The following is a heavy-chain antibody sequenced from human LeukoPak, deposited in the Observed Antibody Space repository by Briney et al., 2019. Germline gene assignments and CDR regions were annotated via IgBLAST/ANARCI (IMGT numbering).Heavy chain of an antibody. CDR1: GGSISSYY. Sequence: SETLSLTCTVSGGSISSYYWSWIRQPPGKGLEWIGYIYYSGSTNYNPSLKSRVTISVDTSKNQFSLKLSSVTAADTAVYYCARAPSIVVVPAAIGTDAFDIWGQGTMVTVSS. J-gene: IGHJ3*02. D-gene: IGHD2-2*02. V-gene: IGHV4-59*01. CDR2: IYYSGST. CDR3: ARAPSIVVVPAAIGTDAFDI.